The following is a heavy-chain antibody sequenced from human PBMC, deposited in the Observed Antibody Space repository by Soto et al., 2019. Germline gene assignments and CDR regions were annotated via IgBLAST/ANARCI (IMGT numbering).Heavy chain of an antibody. V-gene: IGHV1-69*06. CDR2: IIPIFGTA. CDR1: GGTFSSYA. Sequence: SVKVTCKASGGTFSSYAISWVRQAPGQGLEWMGGIIPIFGTANYAQKFQGRVTITADKSTSTAYMELSSLRSEDTAVYYCARGGTMTNQNWFDPWGQGTLVTVSS. CDR3: ARGGTMTNQNWFDP. D-gene: IGHD3-22*01. J-gene: IGHJ5*02.